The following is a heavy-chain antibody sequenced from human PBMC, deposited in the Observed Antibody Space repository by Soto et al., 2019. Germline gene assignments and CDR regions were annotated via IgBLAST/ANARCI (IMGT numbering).Heavy chain of an antibody. CDR3: ASPGPEFQH. CDR1: GGTFSSYT. V-gene: IGHV1-69*02. CDR2: IIPILGIA. J-gene: IGHJ1*01. Sequence: QVQLVQSGAEVKKPGSSVKVSCKASGGTFSSYTISWVRQAPGQGLEWMGRIIPILGIANYAQKFQGRVTXNADKSTSTAYMELSSLRSEDTAVYYCASPGPEFQHWGQGTLVTVSS.